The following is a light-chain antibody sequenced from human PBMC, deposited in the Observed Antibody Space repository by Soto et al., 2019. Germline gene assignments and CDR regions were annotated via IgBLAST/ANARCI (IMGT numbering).Light chain of an antibody. CDR2: DVS. J-gene: IGLJ1*01. V-gene: IGLV2-14*03. CDR1: SGDVGGYNY. Sequence: QSVLTQPVSVSGSPGQSITISCTGTSGDVGGYNYVSWYQQHPGKAPKLMIYDVSNRPSGVSNRFSGSKSGNTASLTISGLQAKDEADYYCNSYTSRSTYVFGTGTKVTVL. CDR3: NSYTSRSTYV.